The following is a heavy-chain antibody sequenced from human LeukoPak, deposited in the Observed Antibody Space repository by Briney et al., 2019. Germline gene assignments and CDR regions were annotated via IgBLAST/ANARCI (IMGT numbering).Heavy chain of an antibody. V-gene: IGHV4-39*07. CDR2: IYYSGST. D-gene: IGHD3-16*02. Sequence: PSETLSLTCTVSGGSISSSSYYWGWIRQPPGKGLEWIGSIYYSGSTYYNPSLKSRVTISVDTSKNQFSLELSSVTAADTAVYYCAAGSYRYFDYWGQGTLVTVSS. CDR3: AAGSYRYFDY. CDR1: GGSISSSSYY. J-gene: IGHJ4*02.